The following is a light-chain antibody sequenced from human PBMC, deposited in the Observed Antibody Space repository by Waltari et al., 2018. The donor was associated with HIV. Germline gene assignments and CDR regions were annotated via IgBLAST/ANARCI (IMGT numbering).Light chain of an antibody. V-gene: IGKV3-20*01. CDR1: QRVSSCY. J-gene: IGKJ1*01. Sequence: IVLTQSPGTLSLSPGARATLSCRSSQRVSSCYLAWYQQKPGQAPRLLIYGASSRATGIPDRFSGSGSGTDFTLTISRLEPEDFAVYYCQQYGSSPRTFGQGTKVEIK. CDR2: GAS. CDR3: QQYGSSPRT.